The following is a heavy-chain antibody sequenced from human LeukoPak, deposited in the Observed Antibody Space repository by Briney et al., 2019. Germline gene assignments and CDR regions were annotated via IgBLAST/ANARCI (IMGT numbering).Heavy chain of an antibody. CDR1: GGSISSSSYY. J-gene: IGHJ4*02. Sequence: SETLSLTCTVSGGSISSSSYYWGWLREPPGKGLEWIGSIYYSGSTYYNPSLKSRATISVDTSKNHFSLKLGSVTAADTAVYYCARFRSGSDYFDYWGQGTLVTVSS. CDR3: ARFRSGSDYFDY. CDR2: IYYSGST. D-gene: IGHD3-10*01. V-gene: IGHV4-39*07.